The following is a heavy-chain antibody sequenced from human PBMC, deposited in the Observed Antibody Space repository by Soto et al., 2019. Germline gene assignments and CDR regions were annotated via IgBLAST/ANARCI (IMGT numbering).Heavy chain of an antibody. CDR1: GGSISSGGYY. CDR3: AREYSGYDSGPPHAFDI. Sequence: SETLSLTCTVSGGSISSGGYYWSWIRQHPGKGLEWIGYIYYSGSTYYNPSLKSRVTISVDTSKNQFSLKLSSVTAADTAVYYCAREYSGYDSGPPHAFDIWGQGTMGTVS. CDR2: IYYSGST. D-gene: IGHD5-12*01. J-gene: IGHJ3*02. V-gene: IGHV4-31*03.